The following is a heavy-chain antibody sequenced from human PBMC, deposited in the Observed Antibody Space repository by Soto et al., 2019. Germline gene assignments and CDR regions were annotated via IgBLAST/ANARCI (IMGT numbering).Heavy chain of an antibody. J-gene: IGHJ4*02. Sequence: GESLKISRQGSGYSFAGYWVTWVRQKPGKGLEWMGRSDPSGSQTYYSPSFQGQVTISADKSISTAYLQWSSLKASDTAIYYCASGNTATGSYYFDYWGQGTLVTVSS. D-gene: IGHD5-18*01. V-gene: IGHV5-10-1*04. CDR2: SDPSGSQT. CDR3: ASGNTATGSYYFDY. CDR1: GYSFAGYW.